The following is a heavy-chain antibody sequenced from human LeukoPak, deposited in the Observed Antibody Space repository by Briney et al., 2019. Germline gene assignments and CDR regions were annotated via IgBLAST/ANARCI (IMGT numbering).Heavy chain of an antibody. CDR3: ARESPGP. J-gene: IGHJ5*02. CDR2: INHSGST. CDR1: GGSFSGYY. V-gene: IGHV4-34*01. Sequence: PSETLSLTCAVYGGSFSGYYWSWIRQPPGKGLEWIGEINHSGSTNYNPSLKSRVTISVDTSKNQFSLKLSSVTAADTAVYYCARESPGPLGQGTLVTVSS.